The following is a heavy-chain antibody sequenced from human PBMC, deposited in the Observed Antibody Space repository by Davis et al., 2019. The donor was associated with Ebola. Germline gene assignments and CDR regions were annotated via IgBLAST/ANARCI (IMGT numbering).Heavy chain of an antibody. D-gene: IGHD6-6*01. J-gene: IGHJ4*02. Sequence: PSETLSLTCAVYGGSFSGYYWSWIRQPPGKGLGWIGEINHSGSTNYNPSLKSRVTISVDTSKNQFSLKLSSVTAADTAVYYCARETSSSPFDYWGQGTLVTVSS. V-gene: IGHV4-34*01. CDR3: ARETSSSPFDY. CDR1: GGSFSGYY. CDR2: INHSGST.